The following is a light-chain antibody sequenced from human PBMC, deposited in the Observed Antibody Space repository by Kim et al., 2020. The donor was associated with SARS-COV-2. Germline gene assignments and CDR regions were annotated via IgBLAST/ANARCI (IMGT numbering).Light chain of an antibody. CDR1: QRIATY. CDR2: AAS. V-gene: IGKV1-39*01. Sequence: DIQMTQSPSSLSASIGDRVTITCRASQRIATYVNWYQTKPGKAPELLVYAASNLQRGVPPRFTGSGSETDFTLTISSLQPDDLATYFCQQGYTIPLTFGRHQGGD. J-gene: IGKJ4*01. CDR3: QQGYTIPLT.